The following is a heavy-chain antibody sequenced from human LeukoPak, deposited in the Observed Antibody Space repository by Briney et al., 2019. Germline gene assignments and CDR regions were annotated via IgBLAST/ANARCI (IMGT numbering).Heavy chain of an antibody. CDR3: ARDASRYCSGGNCYSGLLGYFDY. CDR2: ISRSGSTI. J-gene: IGHJ4*02. V-gene: IGHV3-48*01. CDR1: GFTFSSYN. Sequence: GGSLRLSCAASGFTFSSYNMNWVRQAPGKGLEWVSYISRSGSTIKFADSVKGRFTISRDNAMNSLYLQMSSLRAEDTAVYYCARDASRYCSGGNCYSGLLGYFDYWGQGTLVTVSS. D-gene: IGHD2-15*01.